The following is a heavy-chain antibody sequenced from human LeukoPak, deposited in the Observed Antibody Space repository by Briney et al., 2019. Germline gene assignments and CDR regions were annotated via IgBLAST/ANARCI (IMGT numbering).Heavy chain of an antibody. CDR3: ARVKDCSSWHYFDF. CDR2: VNPFSGGT. Sequence: ASVKVSCKASGYTFTAYYIHWLRQAPGQGLEWMGWVNPFSGGTIPAQKFQDRVTMTKDTSINTAYMELSSLRSDDTAVYYCARVKDCSSWHYFDFWGQGTLVTVSS. CDR1: GYTFTAYY. D-gene: IGHD2-2*01. J-gene: IGHJ4*02. V-gene: IGHV1-2*02.